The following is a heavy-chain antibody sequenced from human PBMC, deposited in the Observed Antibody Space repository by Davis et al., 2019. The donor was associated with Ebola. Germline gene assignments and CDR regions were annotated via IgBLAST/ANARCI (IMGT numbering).Heavy chain of an antibody. J-gene: IGHJ6*02. Sequence: PCAISGDSVSTAGWNWIRQSPSRGLEWLGRTYYKSKWYNDYAASVKSRITINPDTSKNQFTLQLTSVTPEDTALYYCARGWLRGGMDFWGEGTTVTV. CDR1: GDSVSTAG. CDR3: ARGWLRGGMDF. CDR2: TYYKSKWYN. D-gene: IGHD5-18*01. V-gene: IGHV6-1*01.